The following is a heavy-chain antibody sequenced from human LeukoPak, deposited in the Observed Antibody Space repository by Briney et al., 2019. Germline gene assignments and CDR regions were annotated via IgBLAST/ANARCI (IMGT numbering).Heavy chain of an antibody. V-gene: IGHV4-34*01. CDR2: INHSGST. D-gene: IGHD3-22*01. CDR1: GGSFSGYY. Sequence: PSETLSLTCAVYGGSFSGYYWSWIRQPPGKGLEWIGEINHSGSTNYNPSLKSRVTISVDTSKNQFSLKLSAVTAADTAVYYCARYYYDSSGYYFRGYYGMDVWGQGTTVTVSS. J-gene: IGHJ6*02. CDR3: ARYYYDSSGYYFRGYYGMDV.